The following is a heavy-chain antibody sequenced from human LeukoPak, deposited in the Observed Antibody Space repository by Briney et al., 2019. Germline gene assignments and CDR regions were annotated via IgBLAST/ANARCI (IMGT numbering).Heavy chain of an antibody. CDR2: IYHSGST. Sequence: TTSETLSLTCTVSGASINTDNYWGWIRQPPGKGLEWIGSIYHSGSTYYNPSLKSRVTISVDTSRNQFSLNLSSVTAADTAVYYCARHYGPWGQGTLVAVSS. J-gene: IGHJ5*02. CDR3: ARHYGP. CDR1: GASINTDNY. V-gene: IGHV4-39*01. D-gene: IGHD4-17*01.